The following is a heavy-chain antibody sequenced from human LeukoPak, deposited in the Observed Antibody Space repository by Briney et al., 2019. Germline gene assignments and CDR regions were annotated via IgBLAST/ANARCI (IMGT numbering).Heavy chain of an antibody. D-gene: IGHD6-13*01. CDR1: GFTFSSYS. CDR3: ARAAWSSSPDY. Sequence: GGSLRLSCLVSGFTFSSYSMTWVRQAPGTGLEWVSYVSSSISSDIYYADSVKGRFTISRDDAKNSLYLQMNSLRDEDTAVYYCARAAWSSSPDYWGQGTLVTVSS. J-gene: IGHJ4*02. V-gene: IGHV3-48*02. CDR2: VSSSISSDI.